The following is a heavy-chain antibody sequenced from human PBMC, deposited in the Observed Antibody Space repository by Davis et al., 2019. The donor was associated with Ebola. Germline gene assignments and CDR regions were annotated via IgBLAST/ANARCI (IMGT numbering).Heavy chain of an antibody. D-gene: IGHD2-15*01. CDR2: IYPRDSDT. CDR3: ARGPTVVIAAATADAFDV. J-gene: IGHJ3*01. CDR1: GYSFNTYW. Sequence: GGSLRLSCKGSGYSFNTYWIAWVRQMPGKGLEWMGIIYPRDSDTRYRPSFEGQVTISVDRSISTAYLQWSSLKASDTAMYYCARGPTVVIAAATADAFDVWGQGTMVAVSS. V-gene: IGHV5-51*01.